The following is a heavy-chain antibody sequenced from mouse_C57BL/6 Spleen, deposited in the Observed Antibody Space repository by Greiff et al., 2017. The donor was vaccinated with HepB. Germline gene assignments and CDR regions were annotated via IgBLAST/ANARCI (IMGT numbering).Heavy chain of an antibody. CDR1: GFTFSDYY. Sequence: DVMLVESGGGLVQPGGSLKLSCAASGFTFSDYYMYWVRQTPEKRLEWVAYISNGGGSTYYPDTVKGRCTISRDNAKNTLYLQMSRLKSEDTAMYYCASSYYSNPYAMDYWGQGTSVTVSS. D-gene: IGHD2-5*01. CDR2: ISNGGGST. V-gene: IGHV5-12*01. J-gene: IGHJ4*01. CDR3: ASSYYSNPYAMDY.